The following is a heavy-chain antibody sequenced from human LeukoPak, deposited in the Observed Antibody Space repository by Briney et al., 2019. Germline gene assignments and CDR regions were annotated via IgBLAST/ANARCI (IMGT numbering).Heavy chain of an antibody. CDR3: ARDSGYGDYFDY. CDR1: GYTFTSYA. Sequence: SVKVSCKASGYTFTSYAISWVRQAPGQGLEWMGGIIPIFGTANYAQKFQGRVTITADESTSTAYMELSSLRSEDTAVYYCARDSGYGDYFDYWGQGTLVTVSS. CDR2: IIPIFGTA. J-gene: IGHJ4*02. D-gene: IGHD4-17*01. V-gene: IGHV1-69*13.